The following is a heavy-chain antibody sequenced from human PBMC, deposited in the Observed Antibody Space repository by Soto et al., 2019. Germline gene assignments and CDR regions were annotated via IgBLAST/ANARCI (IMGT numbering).Heavy chain of an antibody. CDR2: FIPVFGTT. CDR1: VSTFSNYA. D-gene: IGHD6-6*01. J-gene: IGHJ4*02. CDR3: ARSIGSSSFYFDF. Sequence: QVQLVQSGAEVKKPGSSVKVSCKASVSTFSNYAISWVRQAPGQGLEWMGGFIPVFGTTHYAQKFEGRVTITADDSTNTDMELSGLRSEDTALYYCARSIGSSSFYFDFWGQGTLITVSS. V-gene: IGHV1-69*01.